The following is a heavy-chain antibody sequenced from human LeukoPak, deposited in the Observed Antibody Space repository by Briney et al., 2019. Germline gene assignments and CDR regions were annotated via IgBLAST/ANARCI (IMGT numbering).Heavy chain of an antibody. V-gene: IGHV4-39*01. Sequence: SETLSLTCTVSGGSISSSSYYWGWIRQPPGKGLEWIGSIYYSGSTYYNPSLKSRVTISVDTSKNQFSLKLSSVTAADTAVYYCVRPIGYSSSWPPYDPWGQGTLVTVSS. D-gene: IGHD6-13*01. CDR1: GGSISSSSYY. CDR3: VRPIGYSSSWPPYDP. J-gene: IGHJ5*02. CDR2: IYYSGST.